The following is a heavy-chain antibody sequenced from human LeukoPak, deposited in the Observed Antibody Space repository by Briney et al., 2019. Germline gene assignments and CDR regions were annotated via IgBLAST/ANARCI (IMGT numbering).Heavy chain of an antibody. V-gene: IGHV3-23*01. D-gene: IGHD6-13*01. Sequence: GGSLRLSCAASGFIFSSYAMSWVRQAPGKGLGWVSAISGSGGSTYYADSVKGRFTISRDNSKNTLYLQMNSLRAEDTAVYYCAKCKYSSSWTDYYYYYGMDVWGQGTTVTVSS. J-gene: IGHJ6*02. CDR1: GFIFSSYA. CDR2: ISGSGGST. CDR3: AKCKYSSSWTDYYYYYGMDV.